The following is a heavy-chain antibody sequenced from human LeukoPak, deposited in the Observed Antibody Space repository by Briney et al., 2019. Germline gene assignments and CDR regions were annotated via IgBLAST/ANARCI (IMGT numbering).Heavy chain of an antibody. CDR1: GGSISSGSYY. CDR3: ARGAGGDMYSGSHRPIGY. J-gene: IGHJ4*02. D-gene: IGHD1-26*01. Sequence: SETLSLTCTVSGGSISSGSYYWSWIRQPAGKGLEWIGRIYTSGSTNYNPSLKSRVTISVDTSKNQFSLKLSSVTAADTAVYYCARGAGGDMYSGSHRPIGYWGQGTLVTVSS. CDR2: IYTSGST. V-gene: IGHV4-61*02.